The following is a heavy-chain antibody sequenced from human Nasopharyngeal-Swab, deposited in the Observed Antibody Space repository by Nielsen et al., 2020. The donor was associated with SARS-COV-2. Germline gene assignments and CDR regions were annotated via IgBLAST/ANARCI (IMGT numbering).Heavy chain of an antibody. J-gene: IGHJ4*02. CDR3: ARPIGSIGYDQLAPLS. Sequence: ASVKVSRKASGYTFSKYGIHWVRQAPGQGLEWMGWISAYNGNTNYAWKFQGRLTMTTDTSTSTAYMELRSLTSDDTAVYYCARPIGSIGYDQLAPLSWGQGTLVTVSS. D-gene: IGHD5-12*01. V-gene: IGHV1-18*04. CDR1: GYTFSKYG. CDR2: ISAYNGNT.